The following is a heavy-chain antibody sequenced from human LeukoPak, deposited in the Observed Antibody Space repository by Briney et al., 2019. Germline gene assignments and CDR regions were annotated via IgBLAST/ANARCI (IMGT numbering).Heavy chain of an antibody. CDR1: GGTFSSYA. Sequence: GASVKVSCKASGGTFSSYAISWVRQAPGQGLEWMGWMNPNSGNTGYAQKFQGRVTMARNTSISTAYMELSSLISEDPAVYYCAREGGSYRFDYWGQGTLVTVSS. CDR3: AREGGSYRFDY. V-gene: IGHV1-8*02. D-gene: IGHD3-16*02. J-gene: IGHJ4*02. CDR2: MNPNSGNT.